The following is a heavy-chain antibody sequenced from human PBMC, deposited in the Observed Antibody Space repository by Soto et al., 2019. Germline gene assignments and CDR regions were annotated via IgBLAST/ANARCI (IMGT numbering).Heavy chain of an antibody. Sequence: QVQLVESGGGVVKPGRSLRLSCAASGFTFSSYCMHWVRQAPGKGLEWVAVISYDGSNKYYADYVKGRFTISRDNSKNTLYQQMNSLRAEDTAVYYCAKESGYYYGSGSPLNYYGMDVWGQGTTVTVSS. J-gene: IGHJ6*02. CDR2: ISYDGSNK. CDR3: AKESGYYYGSGSPLNYYGMDV. CDR1: GFTFSSYC. D-gene: IGHD3-10*01. V-gene: IGHV3-30*18.